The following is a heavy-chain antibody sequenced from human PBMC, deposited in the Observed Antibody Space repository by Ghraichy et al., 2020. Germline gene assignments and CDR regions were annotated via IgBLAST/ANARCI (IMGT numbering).Heavy chain of an antibody. Sequence: SQTLSLTCAISGDSVSSNSAAWNWIRQSPSRGLEWLGRTYYRSKWYNDYAVSVKSRITINPDTSKNQFSLQLNSVTPEDTAVYYCARSPIRITMVRGVTSDGMDVWGQGTTVTVSS. J-gene: IGHJ6*02. V-gene: IGHV6-1*01. CDR2: TYYRSKWYN. CDR1: GDSVSSNSAA. D-gene: IGHD3-10*01. CDR3: ARSPIRITMVRGVTSDGMDV.